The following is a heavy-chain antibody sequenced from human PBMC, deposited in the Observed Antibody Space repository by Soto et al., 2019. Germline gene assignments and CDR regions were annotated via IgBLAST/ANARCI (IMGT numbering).Heavy chain of an antibody. CDR1: GYTFSTYG. CDR3: ASESRGYEEY. J-gene: IGHJ4*02. Sequence: QVQLVQSGAEVTKPGASVKVSCKASGYTFSTYGISWVRQDPGQGLEWMGWTSGNNDKKNYSQKFKCRVTMTTETSTNTAYLELRRLSTDDTALYYCASESRGYEEYWGQGTLVIVSS. D-gene: IGHD5-12*01. V-gene: IGHV1-18*01. CDR2: TSGNNDKK.